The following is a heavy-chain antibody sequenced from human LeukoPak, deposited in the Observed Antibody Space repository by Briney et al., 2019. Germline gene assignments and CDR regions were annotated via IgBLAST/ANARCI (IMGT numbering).Heavy chain of an antibody. Sequence: GGSLRLSCAASGFTFSGSAMHWVRQASGKGLEWVGRIRSKANSYATAYAASVKGRFTISRDDSKNTAYLQMNSLKTEDTAVYYCTRLDTAMEYFDYWGQGTLVTVSS. CDR1: GFTFSGSA. CDR3: TRLDTAMEYFDY. D-gene: IGHD5-18*01. V-gene: IGHV3-73*01. J-gene: IGHJ4*02. CDR2: IRSKANSYAT.